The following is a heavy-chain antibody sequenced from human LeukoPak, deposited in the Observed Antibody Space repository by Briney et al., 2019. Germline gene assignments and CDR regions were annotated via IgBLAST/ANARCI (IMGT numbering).Heavy chain of an antibody. CDR3: TRDARSYRTPYYFDY. CDR2: IRSKAYGGTT. J-gene: IGHJ4*02. V-gene: IGHV3-49*03. D-gene: IGHD1-26*01. Sequence: GGSLRLSCTASGFTFGDYAMSWFRQAPGKGLEWVGFIRSKAYGGTTEYVASVKGRFTISRDDSKSIAYLQMNSLKTEDTAVYYCTRDARSYRTPYYFDYWGQGTLVTVSS. CDR1: GFTFGDYA.